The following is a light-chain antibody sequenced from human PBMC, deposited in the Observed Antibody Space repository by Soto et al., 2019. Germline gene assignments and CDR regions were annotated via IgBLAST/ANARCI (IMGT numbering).Light chain of an antibody. CDR3: SSYTSGSTLL. CDR1: SSDFGGYKY. CDR2: DVS. V-gene: IGLV2-14*01. J-gene: IGLJ2*01. Sequence: QSALTQPASVSGSPGQSISISCTGTSSDFGGYKYVSWYQQHPGKAPKLMIYDVSNRPSGVSNRFSGSKSGNTASLTISGLQAEDEADYYCSSYTSGSTLLFGGGTKVTVL.